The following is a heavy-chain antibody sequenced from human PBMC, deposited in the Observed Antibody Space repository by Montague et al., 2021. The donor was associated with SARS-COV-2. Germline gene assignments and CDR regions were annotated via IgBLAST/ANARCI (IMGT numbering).Heavy chain of an antibody. Sequence: SETLSLTCSRLGSSNSGPYRNSTRLTSSHPPKSYAFFYYKENTKYNPSLQSRVTISIDTSENQFSLRLNSVTAADTAVYFCARGWAFDPWGQGRLVTVPS. CDR3: ARGWAFDP. D-gene: IGHD6-19*01. V-gene: IGHV4-59*08. CDR1: GSSNSGPY. CDR2: FYYKENT. J-gene: IGHJ3*01.